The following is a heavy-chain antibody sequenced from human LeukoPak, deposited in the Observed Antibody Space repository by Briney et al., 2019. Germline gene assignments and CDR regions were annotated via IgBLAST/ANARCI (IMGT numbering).Heavy chain of an antibody. J-gene: IGHJ4*02. V-gene: IGHV3-23*01. CDR2: ISGSGGST. Sequence: GGSLRLSCAASGFTFSSYAMSWVRQAPGKGLEWVSAISGSGGSTYYADSVRGRFTISRDNAKNTLYLQMNSLRAEDTAVYYCAKGGDYYFDYWGQGTLVTVSS. CDR3: AKGGDYYFDY. CDR1: GFTFSSYA. D-gene: IGHD2-21*02.